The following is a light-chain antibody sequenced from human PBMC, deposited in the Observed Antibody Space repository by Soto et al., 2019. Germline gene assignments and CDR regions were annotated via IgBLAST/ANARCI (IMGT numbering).Light chain of an antibody. J-gene: IGLJ1*01. CDR2: DVS. Sequence: QSVLTQPASVSGSPGQSITISCTGTSSDIGNYNYVSWYQQHPGKAPKLMIYDVSNRPSGVSKRFSGSKSGYTASLTISGLQAEDEADYYCSSFTSSATYVFGTGTKLPS. V-gene: IGLV2-14*01. CDR3: SSFTSSATYV. CDR1: SSDIGNYNY.